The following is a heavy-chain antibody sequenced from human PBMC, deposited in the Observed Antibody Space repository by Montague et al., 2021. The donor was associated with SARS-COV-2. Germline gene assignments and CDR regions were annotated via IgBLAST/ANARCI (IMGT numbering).Heavy chain of an antibody. CDR3: ARRGSSVWGVTVSAELDY. D-gene: IGHD3-10*01. CDR2: IYYSGST. J-gene: IGHJ4*02. CDR1: GGSISSSSYY. Sequence: SETLSLTCTASGGSISSSSYYWGWIRQPPGKGLEWIGSIYYSGSTYYNPSLKSRVTISVDTSKNQFSLKLSSVTAADTAVYYCARRGSSVWGVTVSAELDYWGQGILVIVSS. V-gene: IGHV4-39*01.